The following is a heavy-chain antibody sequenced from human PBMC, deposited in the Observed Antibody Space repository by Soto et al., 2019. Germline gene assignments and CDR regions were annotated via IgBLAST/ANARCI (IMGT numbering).Heavy chain of an antibody. Sequence: ASVKVSCKASGYTFTGYYMHWVRQAPGQGLEWMGWINPNSGSTSYAQKFQGRVTMTRDTSTSTVYMELSSLRSEDTAVYYCARDQGGGYYYYGMDVWGQGTTVTVSS. CDR1: GYTFTGYY. D-gene: IGHD2-15*01. V-gene: IGHV1-46*01. CDR2: INPNSGST. J-gene: IGHJ6*02. CDR3: ARDQGGGYYYYGMDV.